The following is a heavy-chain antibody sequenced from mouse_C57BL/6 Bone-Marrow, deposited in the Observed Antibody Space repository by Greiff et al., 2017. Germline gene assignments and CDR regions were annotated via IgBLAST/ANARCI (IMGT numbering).Heavy chain of an antibody. J-gene: IGHJ4*01. D-gene: IGHD3-3*01. CDR3: ARHLGAMDY. CDR1: GFTFSSYG. V-gene: IGHV5-6*01. Sequence: EVQLQESGGDLVKPGGSLKLSCAASGFTFSSYGMSWVRQTPDKRLEWVATISSGGSYTYYPDSVKGRFTISRDNAKNTLYLQMSSLKSEDTAMYYCARHLGAMDYWGQGTSVTVSS. CDR2: ISSGGSYT.